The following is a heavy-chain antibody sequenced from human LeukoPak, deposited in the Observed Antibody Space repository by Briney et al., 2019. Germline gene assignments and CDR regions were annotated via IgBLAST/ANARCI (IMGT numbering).Heavy chain of an antibody. Sequence: GGSLRLSCVASGFTFSSYWMSWVRQAPGKGLEWVANIKQDGSEKYYVDSVKGRFTISRDNAKNSLFLQMNSLRAEDTAVYYCARDPMIVATGYFGYWGQGTLVTVSS. J-gene: IGHJ4*02. CDR2: IKQDGSEK. CDR1: GFTFSSYW. V-gene: IGHV3-7*01. CDR3: ARDPMIVATGYFGY. D-gene: IGHD3-22*01.